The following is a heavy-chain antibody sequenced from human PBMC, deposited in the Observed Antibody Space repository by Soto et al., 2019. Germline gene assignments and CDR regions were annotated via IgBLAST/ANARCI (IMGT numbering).Heavy chain of an antibody. CDR2: ISWNSGSI. D-gene: IGHD6-13*01. Sequence: EVQLVESGGGLVQPGRSLRLSCAASGFTFDDYAMHWVRQAPGKGLEWVSGISWNSGSIGYVDSVKGRFTISRDNAKNSLYLQMNSLRAEDTALYYCAKDRGSSSRYGMDVWGQGTTVTVSS. V-gene: IGHV3-9*01. J-gene: IGHJ6*02. CDR3: AKDRGSSSRYGMDV. CDR1: GFTFDDYA.